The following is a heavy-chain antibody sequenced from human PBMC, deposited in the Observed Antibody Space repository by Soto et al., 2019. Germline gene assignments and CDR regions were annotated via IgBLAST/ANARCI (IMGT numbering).Heavy chain of an antibody. D-gene: IGHD3-10*01. V-gene: IGHV3-11*01. J-gene: IGHJ4*02. CDR2: ISGSGTTI. CDR3: AGDPYYYASDY. CDR1: GFSFSDHY. Sequence: GGSLRLSCAASGFSFSDHYMTWIRQAPGKGLEWVSYISGSGTTIYYTDSVKGRFTVSRDNAKNSVYLQMNSLRAEDTAVYYCAGDPYYYASDYWGQGTLVTVSS.